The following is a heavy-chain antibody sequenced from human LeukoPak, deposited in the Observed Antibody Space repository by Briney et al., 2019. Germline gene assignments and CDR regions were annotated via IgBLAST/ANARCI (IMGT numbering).Heavy chain of an antibody. CDR3: AARGA. CDR1: GFGVTTDF. J-gene: IGHJ5*02. Sequence: RGSLRPSCAATGFGVTTDFMTWVRQAPGKGLEWLAILFTGSLDGTTAHADSVKGRFTISRDNSANTLYLQMDSLRTEDTAIYYCAARGAWGPGTLVTVSS. CDR2: LFTGSLDGTT. V-gene: IGHV3-53*01.